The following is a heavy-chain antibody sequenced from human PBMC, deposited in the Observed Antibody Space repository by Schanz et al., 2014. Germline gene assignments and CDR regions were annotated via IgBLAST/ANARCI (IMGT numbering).Heavy chain of an antibody. CDR3: TNQHLGLQYLDVLDLRAPETTEDDF. CDR1: GFTFSASA. CDR2: IRSKPNNYAT. Sequence: PGGSLKLSCAASGFTFSASAMHWVRQAPVKGLEWVGHIRSKPNNYATEYAASMKGRFTISRDDSKNTTYLQMNSRKTEDMAVYYGTNQHLGLQYLDVLDLRAPETTEDDF. J-gene: IGHJ1*01. D-gene: IGHD1-7*01. V-gene: IGHV3-73*01.